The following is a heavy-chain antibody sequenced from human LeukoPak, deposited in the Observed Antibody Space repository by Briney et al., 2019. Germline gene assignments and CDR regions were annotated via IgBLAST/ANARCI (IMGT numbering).Heavy chain of an antibody. CDR3: AKTPHVLRVGHYYFDY. Sequence: PGGSLRLSCAASGFTFSSYAMSWVRQAPGKGLEWVSAISGSGDSTYYADSVKGRFTISRDNSKNTLYLQMDSLRAEDTAIYYCAKTPHVLRVGHYYFDYWGQGTLVTVSS. CDR1: GFTFSSYA. CDR2: ISGSGDST. J-gene: IGHJ4*02. V-gene: IGHV3-23*01. D-gene: IGHD2/OR15-2a*01.